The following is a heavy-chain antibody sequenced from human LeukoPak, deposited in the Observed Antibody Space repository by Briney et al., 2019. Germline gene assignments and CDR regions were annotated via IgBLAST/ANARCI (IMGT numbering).Heavy chain of an antibody. CDR3: ARDRIAVAGMGAFQH. V-gene: IGHV3-30-3*01. D-gene: IGHD6-19*01. Sequence: GRSLRLSCAASRFTFSTYAMHWVRQAPGKGLEWVAGVSNDGTNEDHADSVKGRFTISRDNSKNTLYLQMNSLRAEDTAIYYCARDRIAVAGMGAFQHWGQGTLVTVSS. CDR2: VSNDGTNE. J-gene: IGHJ1*01. CDR1: RFTFSTYA.